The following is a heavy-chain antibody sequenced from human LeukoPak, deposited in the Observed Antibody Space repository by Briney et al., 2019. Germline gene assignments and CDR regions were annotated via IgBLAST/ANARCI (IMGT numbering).Heavy chain of an antibody. CDR3: ARDKWIVGATLDDY. V-gene: IGHV4-39*07. D-gene: IGHD1-26*01. CDR2: IYYSGST. J-gene: IGHJ4*02. Sequence: SETLSLTCTVSGGSISSSSYYWGWIRQPPGKGLEWIGSIYYSGSTYYNPSLKSRVTISVDTSKNQFSLKLSSVTAADTAVYYCARDKWIVGATLDDYWGQGTLVTVSS. CDR1: GGSISSSSYY.